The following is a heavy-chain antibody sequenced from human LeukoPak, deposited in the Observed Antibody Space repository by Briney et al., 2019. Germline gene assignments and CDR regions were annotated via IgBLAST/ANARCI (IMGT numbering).Heavy chain of an antibody. CDR1: EFTFSSYN. J-gene: IGHJ4*02. CDR3: ARAGVGTVAARAAFDY. Sequence: KSGGSLRLSCAASEFTFSSYNMNWVRQATGKGLECVSSISSSSTYIYYADSVKGRFTISRDNAKNSLYLQMNSLRAEDTAVYYCARAGVGTVAARAAFDYWGQGTLVTVSS. CDR2: ISSSSTYI. V-gene: IGHV3-21*01. D-gene: IGHD6-6*01.